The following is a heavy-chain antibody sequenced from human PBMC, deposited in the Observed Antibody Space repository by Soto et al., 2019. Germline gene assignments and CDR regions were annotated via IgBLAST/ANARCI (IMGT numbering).Heavy chain of an antibody. J-gene: IGHJ6*03. Sequence: EVQLLESGGGLVQPGGSLRLSCAASGFTFSSYAMSWVRQAPGKGLEWVSAISGSGGSTYYADSVKGRFTISRDNSKNTLYLQMNSLRAEDTAVYYCAKAPNYDYSNSGMANYYYYYMDVWGKGTTVTVSS. CDR1: GFTFSSYA. CDR2: ISGSGGST. CDR3: AKAPNYDYSNSGMANYYYYYMDV. V-gene: IGHV3-23*01. D-gene: IGHD4-4*01.